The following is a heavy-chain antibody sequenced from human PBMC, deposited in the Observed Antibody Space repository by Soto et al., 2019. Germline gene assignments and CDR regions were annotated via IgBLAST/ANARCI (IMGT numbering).Heavy chain of an antibody. Sequence: GGSLRLSCAASGFAFNTYSMHWVRQAPGRGLEWVAVISYDGSNKFYADSVEGRFTISRDNSKNTLYLEMNSLRGEDTAVYYCAKVSPMGYFFDFWGQGTLVTVS. CDR2: ISYDGSNK. CDR1: GFAFNTYS. J-gene: IGHJ4*02. V-gene: IGHV3-30-3*01. CDR3: AKVSPMGYFFDF.